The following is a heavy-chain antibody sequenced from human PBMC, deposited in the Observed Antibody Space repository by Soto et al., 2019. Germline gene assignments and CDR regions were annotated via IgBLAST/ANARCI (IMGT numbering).Heavy chain of an antibody. CDR3: ANEPVGPDWYCEL. Sequence: DVQLLESGGGLVQPGGSLRLSCAASGFTFRSYAMSWVRQAPGKGLEWVSGISGSGISTHYADSVKGRFTVSRDNSKNTLDLQMNSLRAEAAAVYSCANEPVGPDWYCELLGPGTLVTVSS. J-gene: IGHJ2*01. CDR2: ISGSGIST. V-gene: IGHV3-23*01. CDR1: GFTFRSYA.